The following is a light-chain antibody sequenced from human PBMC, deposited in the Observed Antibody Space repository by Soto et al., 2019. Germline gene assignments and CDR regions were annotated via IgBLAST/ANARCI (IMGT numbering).Light chain of an antibody. CDR1: QNIGIW. CDR2: DAS. Sequence: DIQMTQSPSTLSISVGDSVTINCRASQNIGIWLSWYQQKPGKAPKLLIYDASNLRSGAPSRFSGSGSGTEFTLTISSLQPDDFASYYCQQHKSYPVTFGGGTKVEIK. V-gene: IGKV1-5*01. CDR3: QQHKSYPVT. J-gene: IGKJ4*01.